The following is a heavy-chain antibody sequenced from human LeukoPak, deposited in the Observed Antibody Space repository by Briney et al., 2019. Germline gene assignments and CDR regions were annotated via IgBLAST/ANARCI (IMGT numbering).Heavy chain of an antibody. CDR1: GLTFSNAW. Sequence: PGGSLRLSCTASGLTFSNAWMSWVRQAPGKGLEWVGRIKSTSDGGTADCAAPVKGRFTISRDDSKSTVFLQMTSLRAEDTAVYYCARAYSGFSSRGFDYWGQGTLVSVSS. J-gene: IGHJ4*02. CDR3: ARAYSGFSSRGFDY. V-gene: IGHV3-15*01. CDR2: IKSTSDGGTA. D-gene: IGHD6-19*01.